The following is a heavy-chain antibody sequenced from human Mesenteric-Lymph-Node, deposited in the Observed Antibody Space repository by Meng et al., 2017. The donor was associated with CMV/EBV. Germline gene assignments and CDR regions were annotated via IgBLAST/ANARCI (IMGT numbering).Heavy chain of an antibody. D-gene: IGHD3-10*01. CDR3: ARGRGFFYGSGSYLALGFAY. CDR2: INHSGST. CDR1: SFSGYY. V-gene: IGHV4-34*01. Sequence: SFSGYYWSWIRPPPGKGLEWIGEINHSGSTNYNPSLKSRVTISVDTSKNQFSLKLSSVTAADTAVYYCARGRGFFYGSGSYLALGFAYWGQGTLVTVSS. J-gene: IGHJ4*02.